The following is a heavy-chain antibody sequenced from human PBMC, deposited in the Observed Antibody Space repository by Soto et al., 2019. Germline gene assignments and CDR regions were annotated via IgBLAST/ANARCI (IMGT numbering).Heavy chain of an antibody. CDR1: GYTFTSYY. V-gene: IGHV1-46*01. CDR3: ARDSKVWSYYYYYYGMDV. D-gene: IGHD2-21*01. J-gene: IGHJ6*02. CDR2: INPSGGST. Sequence: ASVKVSCKASGYTFTSYYMHWVRQAPGQGLEWMGIINPSGGSTSYAQKFQGRVTMTRDTSTSTVYMELSSLRSEDTAVYYCARDSKVWSYYYYYYGMDVWGQGTTVTVSS.